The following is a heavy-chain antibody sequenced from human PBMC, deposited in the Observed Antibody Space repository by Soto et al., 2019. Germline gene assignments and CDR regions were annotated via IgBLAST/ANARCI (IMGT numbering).Heavy chain of an antibody. J-gene: IGHJ4*02. D-gene: IGHD3-22*01. V-gene: IGHV4-30-2*01. CDR1: GGSISSGGYS. Sequence: LSLTCAVSGGSISSGGYSWSWIRQPPGKGLEWIGYIYHSGSTNYNPSLKSRVTISVDKSKNQFSLNLSSVTAADTAVYYCARKGYYDSRAIDYWGQGTLVTVSS. CDR2: IYHSGST. CDR3: ARKGYYDSRAIDY.